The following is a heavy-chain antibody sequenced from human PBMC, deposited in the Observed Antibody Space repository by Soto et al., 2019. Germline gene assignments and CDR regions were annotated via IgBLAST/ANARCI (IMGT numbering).Heavy chain of an antibody. V-gene: IGHV1-69*13. CDR3: ARLWGTVDSTVTIAGPFYYYYYGMDV. Sequence: SVKVSCKASGGTFSSYAISWVRQAPGQGLEWMGGIIPIFGTANYAQKFQGRVTITADESTSTAYMELSSLRSEDTAVYYCARLWGTVDSTVTIAGPFYYYYYGMDVWGQGTTVTVSS. CDR2: IIPIFGTA. CDR1: GGTFSSYA. D-gene: IGHD4-4*01. J-gene: IGHJ6*02.